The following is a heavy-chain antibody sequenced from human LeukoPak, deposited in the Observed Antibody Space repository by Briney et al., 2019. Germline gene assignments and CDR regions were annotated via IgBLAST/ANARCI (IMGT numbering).Heavy chain of an antibody. D-gene: IGHD2-2*01. CDR3: ARGQPGHGLSIVVPAGAFDY. CDR2: IYYRGST. CDR1: GGSISSYY. J-gene: IGHJ4*02. V-gene: IGHV4-59*12. Sequence: SETLSLTCTISGGSISSYYWSWIRQPPGKGLEWIGYIYYRGSTNYNPSLKSRVSISVDTSKNQFSLKLSSVTAADTAVYYCARGQPGHGLSIVVPAGAFDYWGQGTLVTVSS.